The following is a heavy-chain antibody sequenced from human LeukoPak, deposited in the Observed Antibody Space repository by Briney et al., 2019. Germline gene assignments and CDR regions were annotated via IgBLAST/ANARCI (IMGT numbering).Heavy chain of an antibody. CDR1: GFTFSTYA. CDR3: AKGLYGSGSYYNLWAFDI. V-gene: IGHV3-23*01. Sequence: PGGSLRLSCAASGFTFSTYAMSWVRQAAGKGLEWVSLISGSGGGTYYADSVKGRFTISRDNSKNTLYLQMNSLRAEDTAVYYCAKGLYGSGSYYNLWAFDIWGQGTMVTVSS. CDR2: ISGSGGGT. D-gene: IGHD3-10*01. J-gene: IGHJ3*02.